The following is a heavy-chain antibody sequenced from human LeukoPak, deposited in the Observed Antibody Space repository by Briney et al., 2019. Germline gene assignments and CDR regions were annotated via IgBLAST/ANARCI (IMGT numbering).Heavy chain of an antibody. CDR2: INPNSGGT. D-gene: IGHD3-22*01. CDR1: GYTFTGYY. Sequence: ASVKVSCKASGYTFTGYYMHWVRQAPGQGLEWMRWINPNSGGTNYAQKFQGRVTMTRDTSISTAYMELSRLRSDDTAVYYCARVPYDSSSFDYWGQGILVTVSS. J-gene: IGHJ4*02. CDR3: ARVPYDSSSFDY. V-gene: IGHV1-2*02.